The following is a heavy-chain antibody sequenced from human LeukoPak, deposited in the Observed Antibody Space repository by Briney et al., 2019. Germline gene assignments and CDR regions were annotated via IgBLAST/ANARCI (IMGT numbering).Heavy chain of an antibody. CDR2: IYYSGNT. D-gene: IGHD2-2*01. CDR3: ARGLGYCSSTSCYPNWFDP. V-gene: IGHV4-59*01. J-gene: IGHJ5*02. Sequence: SETLSLTCTVSGGSISSYYWSWIRQPPGKGLEWIGYIYYSGNTNYNPSLKSRVTVSVDTSKNQFSLKLSSVTAADTAVYYCARGLGYCSSTSCYPNWFDPWGQGTLVTVSS. CDR1: GGSISSYY.